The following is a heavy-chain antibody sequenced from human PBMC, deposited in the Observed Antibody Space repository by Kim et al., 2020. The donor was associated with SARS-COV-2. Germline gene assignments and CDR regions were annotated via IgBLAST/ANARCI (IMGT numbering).Heavy chain of an antibody. V-gene: IGHV1-8*01. J-gene: IGHJ5*02. CDR2: MNPNSGNT. Sequence: ASVKVSCKASGYTFTSYDINWVRQATGQGLEWMGWMNPNSGNTGYAQKFQGRVTMTRNTSISTAYMELSSLRSEDTAVYYCASDRYSGYDFFSYSSGWYRVNWFDPWGQGTLVTVSS. CDR1: GYTFTSYD. CDR3: ASDRYSGYDFFSYSSGWYRVNWFDP. D-gene: IGHD6-19*01.